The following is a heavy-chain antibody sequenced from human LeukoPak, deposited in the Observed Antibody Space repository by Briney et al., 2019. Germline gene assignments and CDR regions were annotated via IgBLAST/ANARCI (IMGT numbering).Heavy chain of an antibody. J-gene: IGHJ4*02. Sequence: GGSLRLSCAASGFNFSSYSMNWVRQAPGKGLEWVSYISSSSSTIYYADSVKGRFTISRDNAKNSLYLQMNSLRAEDTAVYYCARLDSSSWGMGDYWGQGTLVTVSS. CDR1: GFNFSSYS. CDR2: ISSSSSTI. D-gene: IGHD6-6*01. CDR3: ARLDSSSWGMGDY. V-gene: IGHV3-48*01.